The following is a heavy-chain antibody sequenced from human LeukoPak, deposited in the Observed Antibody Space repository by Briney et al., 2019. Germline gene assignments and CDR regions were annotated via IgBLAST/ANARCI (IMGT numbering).Heavy chain of an antibody. CDR3: ARTSYYCSGGSCYHYYFDY. Sequence: SDTLSLTCTVSGGSISIYYWIWIRQPAGKGLECIGRIYTSGSTNYNPSLKSRVTMSVDTSKNQFSLKLSSVTAADTAVYYCARTSYYCSGGSCYHYYFDYWGQGTLVTVSS. CDR1: GGSISIYY. J-gene: IGHJ4*02. V-gene: IGHV4-4*07. CDR2: IYTSGST. D-gene: IGHD2-15*01.